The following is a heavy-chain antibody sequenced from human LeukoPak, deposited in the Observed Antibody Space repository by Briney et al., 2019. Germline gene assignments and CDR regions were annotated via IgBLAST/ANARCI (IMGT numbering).Heavy chain of an antibody. V-gene: IGHV1-8*01. CDR2: MNPNSGNT. Sequence: ASVKVSCKASGYTFTSYDINWVRQATGQGLEWMGWMNPNSGNTGYAQKFQGRVTMTRNTSISTAYMELSSLRSEDTAVYYCARGVRNEYYFDYWGQGTLVTVSS. CDR1: GYTFTSYD. D-gene: IGHD1-1*01. CDR3: ARGVRNEYYFDY. J-gene: IGHJ4*02.